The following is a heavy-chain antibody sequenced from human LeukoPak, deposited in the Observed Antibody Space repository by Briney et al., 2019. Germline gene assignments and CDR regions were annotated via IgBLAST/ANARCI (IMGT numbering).Heavy chain of an antibody. CDR2: INPNSGGT. V-gene: IGHV1-2*02. J-gene: IGHJ3*02. CDR1: GYTFTGFY. CDR3: ARDGAFDI. Sequence: ASVKVSCKASGYTFTGFYIHWVRQAPGQGLEWMGWINPNSGGTNYAQKFQGRVTMTRDTSISTAYMDLSSLRSDDTAVYYCARDGAFDIWGQGTMVTASS.